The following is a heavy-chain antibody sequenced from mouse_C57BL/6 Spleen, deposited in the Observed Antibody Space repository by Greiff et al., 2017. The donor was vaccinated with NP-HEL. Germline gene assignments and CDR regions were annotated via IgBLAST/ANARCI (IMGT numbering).Heavy chain of an antibody. Sequence: QVQLQQPGAELVRPGSSVKLSCKASGYTFTSYWMHWVKQRPIQGLEWIGNIDPSDSETHYNQKFKDKATLTVDKSSSTAYMQLSSLTSEDSAVYYCAREDYDGNYFDYWGQGTTLTVSS. J-gene: IGHJ2*01. CDR1: GYTFTSYW. V-gene: IGHV1-52*01. D-gene: IGHD2-4*01. CDR2: IDPSDSET. CDR3: AREDYDGNYFDY.